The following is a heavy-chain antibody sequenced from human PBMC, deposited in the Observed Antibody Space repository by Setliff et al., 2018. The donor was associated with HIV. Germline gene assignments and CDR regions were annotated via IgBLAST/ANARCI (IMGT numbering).Heavy chain of an antibody. CDR3: ARRIAAPYDYYYYYMDV. CDR2: IYTSGST. V-gene: IGHV4-61*09. D-gene: IGHD6-6*01. J-gene: IGHJ6*03. CDR1: GGSISSGSYY. Sequence: SETLSLTCTVSGGSISSGSYYWSWIRQPAGKGLEWIGHIYTSGSTNYNPSLKSRVTISVDTSKNQFSLKLSSVTAADTAVYYCARRIAAPYDYYYYYMDVWGKGTTVTVSS.